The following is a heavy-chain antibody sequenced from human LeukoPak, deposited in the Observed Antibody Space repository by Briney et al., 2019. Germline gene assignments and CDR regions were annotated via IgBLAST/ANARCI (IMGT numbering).Heavy chain of an antibody. D-gene: IGHD3-22*01. J-gene: IGHJ3*02. CDR2: INHSGST. CDR1: GGSFSGYY. Sequence: SETLSLTCAVYGGSFSGYYWSWIRQPPGKGLEWIGEINHSGSTNYGPSLKSRVTMSVDTSKKQISLKLSSVTAADTAVYYCARVAPYYYDSSLDIWGQGTMVTVSS. CDR3: ARVAPYYYDSSLDI. V-gene: IGHV4-34*01.